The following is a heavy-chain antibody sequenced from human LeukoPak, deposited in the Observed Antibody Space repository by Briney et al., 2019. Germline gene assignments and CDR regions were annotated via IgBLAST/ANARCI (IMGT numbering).Heavy chain of an antibody. V-gene: IGHV3-7*04. Sequence: QAGGSLRLSCVASGLPFSSYWMTWVRQAPGKGLEWVANIKQDGSKKSYVDSVKGRFTISRDNAKNSLYLQMNSLRAEDTAIYYCTRVGYIDEGIDYWGQGTLVTVSS. CDR3: TRVGYIDEGIDY. CDR1: GLPFSSYW. J-gene: IGHJ4*02. CDR2: IKQDGSKK. D-gene: IGHD5-24*01.